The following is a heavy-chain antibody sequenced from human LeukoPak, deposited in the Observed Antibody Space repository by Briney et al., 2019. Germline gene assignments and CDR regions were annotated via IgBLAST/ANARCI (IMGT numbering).Heavy chain of an antibody. CDR3: AKLGGIYLVNQFDH. V-gene: IGHV3-23*01. CDR1: GFTFSSYA. J-gene: IGHJ4*02. Sequence: PGGSLRLACAASGFTFSSYAMGWVRQAPGEGLEWVSGVGDGRTYYADSVKGRFTLSRDISKNTLFLQMNYLTAEDTAVYYCAKLGGIYLVNQFDHWGQGTLVTVSS. CDR2: VGDGRT. D-gene: IGHD1-26*01.